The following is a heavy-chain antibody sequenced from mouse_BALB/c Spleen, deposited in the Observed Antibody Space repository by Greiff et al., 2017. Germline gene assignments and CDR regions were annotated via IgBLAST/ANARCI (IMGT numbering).Heavy chain of an antibody. Sequence: EVKLQESGPGLVKPSQSLSLTCTVTGYSITSDYAWNWIRQFPGNKLEWMGYISYSGSTSYNPSLKSRISITRDTSKNQFFLQLNSVTTEDTATYYCARCYDYWYFDVWGAGTTVTVSS. D-gene: IGHD2-3*01. CDR2: ISYSGST. CDR3: ARCYDYWYFDV. J-gene: IGHJ1*01. CDR1: GYSITSDYA. V-gene: IGHV3-2*02.